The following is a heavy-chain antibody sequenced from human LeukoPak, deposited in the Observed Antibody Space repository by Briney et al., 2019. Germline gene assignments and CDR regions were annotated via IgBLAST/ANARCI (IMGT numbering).Heavy chain of an antibody. CDR2: INPNSGGT. D-gene: IGHD2-2*01. CDR3: AFIGRHCSSTSCSFDY. J-gene: IGHJ4*02. CDR1: GYTFTGYY. Sequence: APVKVSCKASGYTFTGYYMHWVRQAPGQGLEWMGWINPNSGGTNYAQKFQGRVTMTRDTSISTAYMELSRLRSDDTAVYYCAFIGRHCSSTSCSFDYWGQGTLVTVSS. V-gene: IGHV1-2*02.